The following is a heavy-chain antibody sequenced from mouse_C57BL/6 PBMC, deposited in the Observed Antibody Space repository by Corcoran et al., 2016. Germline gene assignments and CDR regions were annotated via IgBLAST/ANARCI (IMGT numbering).Heavy chain of an antibody. CDR1: GYTFTTSG. Sequence: QIQLVQSGPELKKPGETVKISCKASGYTFTTSGMSWVKQAPGKGLKWMGWINTYSGVPTYADDFKGRFAFSLETSASTAYLQINNLKNEDTATYFCAKEGYDGYYFDYWGQGTTLTVSS. V-gene: IGHV9-3*01. D-gene: IGHD2-3*01. CDR2: INTYSGVP. CDR3: AKEGYDGYYFDY. J-gene: IGHJ2*01.